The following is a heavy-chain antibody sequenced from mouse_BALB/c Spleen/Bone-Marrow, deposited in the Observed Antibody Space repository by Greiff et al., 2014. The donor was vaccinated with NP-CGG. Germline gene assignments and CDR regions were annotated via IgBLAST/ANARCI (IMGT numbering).Heavy chain of an antibody. CDR1: GHTFTDYW. V-gene: IGHV1-69*01. CDR3: ARSDYRFDPLPY. J-gene: IGHJ3*01. CDR2: IDTSDSYT. Sequence: QVHVKQSGAELVVPGASVKMSCKASGHTFTDYWMHWVKQRPGQGLEWIGAIDTSDSYTSYNQKFKGKATLTVDESSSTAYMQLSSLTSEDSAVYYCARSDYRFDPLPYWGQGTLVTVSA. D-gene: IGHD2-14*01.